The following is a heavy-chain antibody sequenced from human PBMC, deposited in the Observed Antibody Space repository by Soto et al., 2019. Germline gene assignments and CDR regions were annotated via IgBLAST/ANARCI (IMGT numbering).Heavy chain of an antibody. V-gene: IGHV3-23*01. CDR1: GFTFSSYA. Sequence: GGSLRLSCAASGFTFSSYAMSWVRQAPGKGLEWVSAISGSGGSTYYADSVKGRFTISRDNSKNTLYLQMNSLRAEDTAVYYRAKDLRFGRHWYFDLWGRGTLVTVSS. CDR3: AKDLRFGRHWYFDL. D-gene: IGHD3-3*01. CDR2: ISGSGGST. J-gene: IGHJ2*01.